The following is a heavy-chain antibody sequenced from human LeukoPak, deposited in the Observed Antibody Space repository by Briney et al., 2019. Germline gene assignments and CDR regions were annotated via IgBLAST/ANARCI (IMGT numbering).Heavy chain of an antibody. CDR2: IYPGDSDT. V-gene: IGHV5-51*01. J-gene: IGHJ3*02. Sequence: GESLKISCKGSGYSFTSYWIGWVRQMPGKGLEWMGIIYPGDSDTRYSPSFQGQVTISADKSISTAYLQWSSLKASDTAMYYCARSPPPHYDILTGFRDDDAFDIWGQGTMVTVSS. D-gene: IGHD3-9*01. CDR3: ARSPPPHYDILTGFRDDDAFDI. CDR1: GYSFTSYW.